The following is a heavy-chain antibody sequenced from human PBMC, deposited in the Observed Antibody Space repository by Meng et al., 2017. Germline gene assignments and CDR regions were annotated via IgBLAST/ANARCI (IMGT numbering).Heavy chain of an antibody. V-gene: IGHV1-8*03. Sequence: ASVKVSCKASGYTFTSYDINWVRQATGQGLEWMGWMNPNSGNTGYAQKFQGRVTITRNTSISTAYMELSSLRSEDTAVYYCARVRGYYGSGSYYSQREAFDYWGQGTRVTVSS. CDR1: GYTFTSYD. J-gene: IGHJ4*02. D-gene: IGHD3-10*01. CDR3: ARVRGYYGSGSYYSQREAFDY. CDR2: MNPNSGNT.